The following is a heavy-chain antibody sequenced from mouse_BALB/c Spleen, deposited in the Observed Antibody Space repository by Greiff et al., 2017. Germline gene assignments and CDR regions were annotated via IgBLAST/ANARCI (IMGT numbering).Heavy chain of an antibody. CDR1: GYSITSGYY. V-gene: IGHV3-6*02. CDR2: ISYDGSN. J-gene: IGHJ2*01. Sequence: VQLQQSGPGLVKPSQSLSLTCSVTGYSITSGYYWNWIRQFPGNKLEWMGYISYDGSNNYNPSLKNRISITRDTSKNQFFLKLNSVTTEDTATYYCARDYYGSSGNFDYWGQGTTLTVSS. D-gene: IGHD1-1*01. CDR3: ARDYYGSSGNFDY.